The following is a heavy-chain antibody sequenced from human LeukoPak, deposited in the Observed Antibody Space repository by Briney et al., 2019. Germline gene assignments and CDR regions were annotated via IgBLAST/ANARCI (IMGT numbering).Heavy chain of an antibody. CDR2: ISAYNGNT. Sequence: GASVKVSCKASGYTFTSYGISWVRQAPGQGLEWMGWISAYNGNTNYAQKLQGRVTMTTDTSTSTAYMELRSLRSDDTAVYYCAREVLRYFDWPTYFDYWGQGTLVTVSS. CDR3: AREVLRYFDWPTYFDY. V-gene: IGHV1-18*01. D-gene: IGHD3-9*01. CDR1: GYTFTSYG. J-gene: IGHJ4*02.